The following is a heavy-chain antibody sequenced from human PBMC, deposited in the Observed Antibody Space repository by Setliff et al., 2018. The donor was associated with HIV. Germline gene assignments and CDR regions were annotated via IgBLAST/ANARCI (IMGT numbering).Heavy chain of an antibody. Sequence: ASVKVSCKTSGYTFTSYGMNWIRQAPGQGLEWMGWTYLGATNYAQRFRDRFTVTTDTSTSTAYMELRGLSPDDTALYYCARVRQNSYWYYYYGMDVWGQGTTVTVSS. J-gene: IGHJ6*02. D-gene: IGHD2-15*01. CDR3: ARVRQNSYWYYYYGMDV. CDR2: TYLGAT. V-gene: IGHV1-18*04. CDR1: GYTFTSYG.